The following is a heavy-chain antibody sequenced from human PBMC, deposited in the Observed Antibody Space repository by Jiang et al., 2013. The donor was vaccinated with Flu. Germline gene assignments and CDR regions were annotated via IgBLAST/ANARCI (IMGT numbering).Heavy chain of an antibody. CDR2: IFPIDSDT. J-gene: IGHJ4*02. CDR1: GYTFARYW. Sequence: GAEVKKPGESLKISCQASGYTFARYWIGWVRQMPGKGLEWMGIIFPIDSDTKYSPSFQGQVTISADKSISTAYLQWSSLKASDTAMYYCATLPGVTNDWGQGTLVTVSS. V-gene: IGHV5-51*01. D-gene: IGHD4-17*01. CDR3: ATLPGVTND.